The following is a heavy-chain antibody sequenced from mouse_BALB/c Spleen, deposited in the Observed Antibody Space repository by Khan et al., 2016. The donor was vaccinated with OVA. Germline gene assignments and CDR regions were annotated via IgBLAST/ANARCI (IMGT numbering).Heavy chain of an antibody. CDR1: GFTFSSYT. CDR2: INSGGDNT. V-gene: IGHV5-9*03. D-gene: IGHD2-1*01. CDR3: ARSNYGTFAY. J-gene: IGHJ3*01. Sequence: EVELVESGGGLVKPGGSLKLSCAASGFTFSSYTMSWVRQTPEKRLEWVATINSGGDNTYYPDSVKGRFTISRDNAKNNLYLQMSSLRSEDTALDYCARSNYGTFAYWGQGTLVTVSA.